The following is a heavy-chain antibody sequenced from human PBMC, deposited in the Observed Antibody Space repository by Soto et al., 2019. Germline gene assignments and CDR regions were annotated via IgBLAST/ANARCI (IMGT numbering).Heavy chain of an antibody. CDR2: IIPIFGTA. J-gene: IGHJ4*02. Sequence: GASVKVSCKASGGTFSSYAISWVRQAPGQGLEWMGGIIPIFGTANYAQKFQGRVTITADESTSTAYMELSSLRSEDTAVYYCARDPRVFRYDSSGYYPYYFDYWGQGTLVTVSS. CDR1: GGTFSSYA. CDR3: ARDPRVFRYDSSGYYPYYFDY. V-gene: IGHV1-69*13. D-gene: IGHD3-22*01.